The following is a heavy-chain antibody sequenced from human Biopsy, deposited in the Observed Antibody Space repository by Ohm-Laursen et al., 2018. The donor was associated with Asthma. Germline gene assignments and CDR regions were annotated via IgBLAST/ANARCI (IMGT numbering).Heavy chain of an antibody. J-gene: IGHJ6*02. D-gene: IGHD3-9*01. CDR3: AREPIKATYFYGMDV. Sequence: SLRLSCAASGFTFGDYWMSWVRQVPGKGLEWVSVIYSGGGTYYADSVQGRVTISRDNSKNTLYLQLSSLRAEDTAVYFCAREPIKATYFYGMDVWGQGTTVTVSS. CDR2: IYSGGGT. V-gene: IGHV3-66*01. CDR1: GFTFGDYW.